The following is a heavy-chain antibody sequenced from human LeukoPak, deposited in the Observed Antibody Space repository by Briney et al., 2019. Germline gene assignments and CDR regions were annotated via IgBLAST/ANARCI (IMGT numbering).Heavy chain of an antibody. J-gene: IGHJ4*02. CDR1: GFTFSSYW. D-gene: IGHD2-2*01. Sequence: GGSLRLSCAVSGFTFSSYWMSWVRQAPGKGLEWVAHIKQDGSEKYYVDSVKGRFTISRDNAKNSLYLQMNSLRAEDTAVYYCARDQRYCSSSSCPWEPFDYWGQGTLVTVSS. V-gene: IGHV3-7*05. CDR3: ARDQRYCSSSSCPWEPFDY. CDR2: IKQDGSEK.